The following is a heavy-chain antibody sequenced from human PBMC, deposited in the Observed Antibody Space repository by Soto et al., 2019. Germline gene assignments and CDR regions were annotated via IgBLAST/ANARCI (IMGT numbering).Heavy chain of an antibody. Sequence: GGSLRLSCAASGFTFSSYAMSWVRQAPGKGLEWVSAISGSGGSTYYADSVKGRFTISRDNSKNTLYLQMNSLRAEDTDVSFYDRLIIEVRCVITPHFDYWGQGTLVTVSS. CDR1: GFTFSSYA. D-gene: IGHD3-10*01. CDR3: DRLIIEVRCVITPHFDY. CDR2: ISGSGGST. J-gene: IGHJ4*02. V-gene: IGHV3-23*01.